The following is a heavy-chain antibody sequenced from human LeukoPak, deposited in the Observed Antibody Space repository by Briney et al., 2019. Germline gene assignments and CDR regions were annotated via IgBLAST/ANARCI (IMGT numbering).Heavy chain of an antibody. J-gene: IGHJ5*02. CDR3: ARGVGTYYDFWSGRNWFDP. V-gene: IGHV1-8*01. Sequence: ASVKASCKASGYTFTSYDINWVRQATGQGLEWMGWMNPNSGNTGYAQKFQGRVTMTRNTSISTAYMELSSLRSEDTAVYYCARGVGTYYDFWSGRNWFDPWGQGTLVTVSS. D-gene: IGHD3-3*01. CDR2: MNPNSGNT. CDR1: GYTFTSYD.